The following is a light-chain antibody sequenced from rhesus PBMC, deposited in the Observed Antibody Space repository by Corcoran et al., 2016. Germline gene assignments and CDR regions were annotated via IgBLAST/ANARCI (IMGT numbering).Light chain of an antibody. CDR2: AAS. V-gene: IGKV1-28*03. CDR3: LQHNSYPLT. J-gene: IGKJ4*01. Sequence: DIQMTQSPSSLSASVGDTVTITCRASQGISSYLNWFQQKPGKAPKLLIYAASRLESGVPSRFRGSGSGTDFTLTISSLQPEDFAVYYCLQHNSYPLTFGGGTKVELK. CDR1: QGISSY.